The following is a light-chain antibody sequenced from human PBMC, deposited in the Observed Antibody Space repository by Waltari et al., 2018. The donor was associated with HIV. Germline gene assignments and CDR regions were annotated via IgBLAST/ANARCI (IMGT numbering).Light chain of an antibody. Sequence: EIVLTQSLGTLPLSPGERAILPCRASQTVGNSDLAWYQQKPGQAPRLLIYGASTRAADIPDRFTGSGSGTDFTLTIDTLEPEDFAVYYCQQYARSPWTFGQGTKVEIK. V-gene: IGKV3-20*01. CDR1: QTVGNSD. CDR2: GAS. CDR3: QQYARSPWT. J-gene: IGKJ1*01.